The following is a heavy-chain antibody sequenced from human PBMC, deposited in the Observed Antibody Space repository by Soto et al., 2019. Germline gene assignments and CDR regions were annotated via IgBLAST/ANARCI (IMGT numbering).Heavy chain of an antibody. Sequence: GGSLRLSCAASGFTFSGSTMHWVRQASGKGLEWVGRIRSKANGYATTYAATLKGRITISRDDSKNTAYLQMNSLKTEDTAVYFCSWTQPGWYYLNYWGQGTLVTVSS. V-gene: IGHV3-73*01. J-gene: IGHJ4*02. CDR3: SWTQPGWYYLNY. CDR2: IRSKANGYAT. D-gene: IGHD1-1*01. CDR1: GFTFSGST.